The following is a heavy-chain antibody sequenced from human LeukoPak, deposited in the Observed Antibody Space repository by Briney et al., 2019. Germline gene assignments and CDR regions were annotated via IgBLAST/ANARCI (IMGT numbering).Heavy chain of an antibody. Sequence: GESLKISGKGSGYSFTSYWIGWVRQMPGKGLEWMGIIYPGDSETSYSPSFQGQVTISADKSISTAYLQWSSLKASDTAMYYCARLGLSSGYPPNEERNYYYYYYMDVWGKGTTVTVSS. J-gene: IGHJ6*03. CDR2: IYPGDSET. CDR1: GYSFTSYW. D-gene: IGHD3-22*01. CDR3: ARLGLSSGYPPNEERNYYYYYYMDV. V-gene: IGHV5-51*01.